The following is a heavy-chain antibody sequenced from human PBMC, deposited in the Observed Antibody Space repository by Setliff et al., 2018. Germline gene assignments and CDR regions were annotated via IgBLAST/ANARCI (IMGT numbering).Heavy chain of an antibody. CDR3: ARAPEATSTSYYNPFGS. J-gene: IGHJ4*02. CDR1: GYNFGTYW. V-gene: IGHV5-10-1*01. Sequence: GESLKISCKGSGYNFGTYWINWVRQMPGRGLEWMGRIDPSDSYTNYNPSFQGHVTLSADKSSGTAFLQWSSLKASDTAMYYCARAPEATSTSYYNPFGSWGQGTLVTVSS. D-gene: IGHD3-10*01. CDR2: IDPSDSYT.